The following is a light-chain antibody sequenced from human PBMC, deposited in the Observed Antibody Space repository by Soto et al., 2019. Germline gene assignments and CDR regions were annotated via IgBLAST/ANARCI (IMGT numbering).Light chain of an antibody. CDR2: GAS. CDR1: QSVSTSY. CDR3: QQYGSSPYT. J-gene: IGKJ2*01. Sequence: ENVLTQSPGTLSLSPGERGTLSCRASQSVSTSYLAWYQQKPGQAPRLLIYGASSRATGIPDRFSGSGSGTDFTLTISRLEPEDFAVYYCQQYGSSPYTFGQGTKLEIK. V-gene: IGKV3-20*01.